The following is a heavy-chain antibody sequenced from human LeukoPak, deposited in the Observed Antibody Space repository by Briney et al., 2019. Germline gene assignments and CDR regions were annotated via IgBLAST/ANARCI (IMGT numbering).Heavy chain of an antibody. CDR1: GFTFSSYS. V-gene: IGHV3-21*01. Sequence: PGGSLRLSCAASGFTFSSYSRNWVRQAPGKGLEWVSSISSSSSYIYYADSVKGRFTISRDNAKNSLYLQMNSLRAEDTAVYYCARGQSVYGMDVWGQGTTVTVSS. CDR2: ISSSSSYI. CDR3: ARGQSVYGMDV. J-gene: IGHJ6*02.